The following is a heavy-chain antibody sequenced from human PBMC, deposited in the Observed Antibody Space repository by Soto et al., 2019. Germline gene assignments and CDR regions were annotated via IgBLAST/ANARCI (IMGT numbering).Heavy chain of an antibody. CDR1: GGTFSSYT. J-gene: IGHJ4*02. Sequence: QVQLVQSGAEVKKPGSSVKVSCKASGGTFSSYTISWVRQAPGQGLEWMGRIIPILGIAKYALKCQGRVTITAVKSTSTAYRKLSSLRADDRVVYDGARKEYYYTSGAFVDYWGQGTLVTVSS. CDR2: IIPILGIA. D-gene: IGHD3-10*01. V-gene: IGHV1-69*02. CDR3: ARKEYYYTSGAFVDY.